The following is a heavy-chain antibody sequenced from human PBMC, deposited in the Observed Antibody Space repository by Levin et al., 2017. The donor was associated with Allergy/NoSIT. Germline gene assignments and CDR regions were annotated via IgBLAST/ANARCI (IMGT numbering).Heavy chain of an antibody. J-gene: IGHJ4*02. CDR3: AGLGTLTWIQLWSFDY. CDR1: GFTFSSYA. V-gene: IGHV3-23*01. D-gene: IGHD5-18*01. Sequence: GGSLRLSCAASGFTFSSYAMSWVRQAPGKGLEWVSAISGSGGSTYYADSVKGRFTISRDNSKNTLYLQMNSLRAEDTAVYYCAGLGTLTWIQLWSFDYWGQGTLVTVSS. CDR2: ISGSGGST.